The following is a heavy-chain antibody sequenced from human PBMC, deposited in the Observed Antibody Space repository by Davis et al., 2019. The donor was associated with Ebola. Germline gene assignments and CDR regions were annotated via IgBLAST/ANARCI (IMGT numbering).Heavy chain of an antibody. CDR2: IYTSGST. J-gene: IGHJ4*02. V-gene: IGHV4-61*02. CDR3: ARDRQDSRAYGF. CDR1: GGSISSGSYY. Sequence: SETLSLTCTVSGGSISSGSYYWSWIRQPAGKGLEWIGRIYTSGSTKYNPSLESRVTISLDTSKNQFSLRLKSVTAADTAIYFCARDRQDSRAYGFWGQGTLVTVSS. D-gene: IGHD3-22*01.